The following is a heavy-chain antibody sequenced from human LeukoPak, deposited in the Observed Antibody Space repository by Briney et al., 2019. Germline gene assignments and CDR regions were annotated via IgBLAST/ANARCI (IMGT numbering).Heavy chain of an antibody. J-gene: IGHJ4*02. V-gene: IGHV1-69*13. CDR2: IIPIFGTA. CDR3: ARDWDYGGNSGYSWFGY. Sequence: ASVKVSCKASGGTFSSYAISWVRQAPGQGLEWMGGIIPIFGTANYAQKFQGRVTITADESTSTAYMELSSLRSEDTAVYYCARDWDYGGNSGYSWFGYWGQGTLVTVSS. CDR1: GGTFSSYA. D-gene: IGHD4-23*01.